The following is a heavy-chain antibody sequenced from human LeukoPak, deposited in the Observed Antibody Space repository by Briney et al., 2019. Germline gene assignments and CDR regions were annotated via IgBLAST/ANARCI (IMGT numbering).Heavy chain of an antibody. J-gene: IGHJ6*02. D-gene: IGHD3-10*01. Sequence: GRSLRLTCAAAGFTFSSYGMHWVRQGPGKGLEWVTFIWYDGTDKNYADSVKGRFTISRDNSKNTLYLQMNSLRAEDTAVYYCARSGSTYYYGMDVWGQGTTVTVSS. CDR3: ARSGSTYYYGMDV. CDR1: GFTFSSYG. V-gene: IGHV3-33*01. CDR2: IWYDGTDK.